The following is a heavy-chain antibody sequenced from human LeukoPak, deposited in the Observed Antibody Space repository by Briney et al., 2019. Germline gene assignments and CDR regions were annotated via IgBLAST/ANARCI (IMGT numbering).Heavy chain of an antibody. J-gene: IGHJ4*02. V-gene: IGHV3-30*02. CDR2: IRSDGSNK. D-gene: IGHD4/OR15-4a*01. CDR3: ARRAGAYSHPYDY. CDR1: GFTFSSYG. Sequence: PGGSLRLSCAASGFTFSSYGMHWVRQAPGTGLEWVAFIRSDGSNKNYANSVKGRFTISRDNSKNTLYLQMNSLRPDDTAVYYCARRAGAYSHPYDYWGQGTLVTVSS.